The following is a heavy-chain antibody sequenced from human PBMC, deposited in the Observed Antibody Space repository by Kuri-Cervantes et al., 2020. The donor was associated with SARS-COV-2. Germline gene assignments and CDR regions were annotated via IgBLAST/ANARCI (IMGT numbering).Heavy chain of an antibody. D-gene: IGHD5-18*01. CDR1: GGSFSGYY. Sequence: ESLKISCAVYGGSFSGYYWSWIRQPPGKGLEWIGKINHSGSTNYNPSLKSRVTILVDTSKNQFSLKLSSVTAADTAVYYCARLGYSYAYARDYWGQGTLVTVSS. V-gene: IGHV4-34*01. CDR2: INHSGST. J-gene: IGHJ4*02. CDR3: ARLGYSYAYARDY.